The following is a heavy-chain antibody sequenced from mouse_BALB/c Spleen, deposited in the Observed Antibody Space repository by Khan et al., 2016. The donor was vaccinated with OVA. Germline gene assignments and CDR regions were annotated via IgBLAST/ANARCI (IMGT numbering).Heavy chain of an antibody. Sequence: QVQLKQSGAELVKPGTSVKISCKASGYTFTSYYMYWVKQRPGQGLEWIGGINPNNGDSNFNEKFKSKATLTVDKSSSTAYMQLGILTSEDSAVYYCARSGYANPFAYWGQGTLVTVSA. D-gene: IGHD3-1*01. CDR1: GYTFTSYY. CDR2: INPNNGDS. V-gene: IGHV1S81*02. J-gene: IGHJ3*01. CDR3: ARSGYANPFAY.